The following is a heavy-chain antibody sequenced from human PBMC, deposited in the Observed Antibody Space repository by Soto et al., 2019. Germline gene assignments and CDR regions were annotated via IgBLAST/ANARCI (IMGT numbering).Heavy chain of an antibody. CDR2: IFSGGST. V-gene: IGHV3-66*01. Sequence: EVQLVESGGGLVQPGGSLRLSCAVSGLTVSATYMSWVRQAPGEGLEWVSVIFSGGSTYYADSVKGRFTISRDNSKNILYLQMNSLRPADTALYYCARDALDYWGQGILVTVSS. J-gene: IGHJ4*02. CDR3: ARDALDY. CDR1: GLTVSATY.